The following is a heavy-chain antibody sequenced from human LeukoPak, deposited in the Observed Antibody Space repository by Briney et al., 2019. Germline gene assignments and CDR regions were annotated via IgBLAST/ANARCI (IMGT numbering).Heavy chain of an antibody. CDR2: INSDGSST. D-gene: IGHD3-9*01. CDR1: GFTFSSYW. J-gene: IGHJ4*02. CDR3: ARSTYYDILTGYYFDY. Sequence: PGGSLRLSSAASGFTFSSYWMHWVRQAPGKGLVWVSRINSDGSSTSYADSVKGRFTISRDNAKNTLYLQMNSLRAQDTAVYYCARSTYYDILTGYYFDYWGQGTLVTVSS. V-gene: IGHV3-74*01.